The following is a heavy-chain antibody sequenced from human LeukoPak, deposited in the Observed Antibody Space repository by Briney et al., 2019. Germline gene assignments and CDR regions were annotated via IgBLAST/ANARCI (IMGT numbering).Heavy chain of an antibody. CDR1: GGSFSGYY. CDR3: AKDPGTVGATGDY. D-gene: IGHD1-26*01. CDR2: INHSGST. V-gene: IGHV4-34*01. Sequence: SETLSLTCAVYGGSFSGYYWSWIRQPPGKGLEWIGEINHSGSTNYNPSLKSRVTISVDTSKNQFSLKLSSVTAADTAVYYCAKDPGTVGATGDYWGQGTLVTVSS. J-gene: IGHJ4*02.